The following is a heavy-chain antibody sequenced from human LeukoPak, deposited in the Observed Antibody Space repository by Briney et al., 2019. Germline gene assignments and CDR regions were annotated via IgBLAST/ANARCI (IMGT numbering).Heavy chain of an antibody. CDR2: IYYLGST. V-gene: IGHV4-59*01. CDR3: ARTLYGGYGRADY. J-gene: IGHJ4*02. D-gene: IGHD5-12*01. CDR1: GGSINNYY. Sequence: SETLSLTCTVSGGSINNYYWSWIRQPPGKGLEWIGYIYYLGSTNYNPSLKSRVTISVDTSKNQFSLKLSSVTAADTAVYYCARTLYGGYGRADYWDQGTLVTVSS.